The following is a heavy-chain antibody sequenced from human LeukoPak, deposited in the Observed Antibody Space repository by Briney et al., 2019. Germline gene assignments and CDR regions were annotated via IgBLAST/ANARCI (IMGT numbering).Heavy chain of an antibody. CDR2: IDDSVST. Sequence: SGTLCLTCAVSGFSISSSNLWRGGRDPPGKGLEGIGEIDDSVSTNYGPALRRRFTISVDTSKTQFSLKLSSLTAANTALYYAARARLAADEYSYIDVWGKGPTVIVSS. CDR3: ARARLAADEYSYIDV. V-gene: IGHV4-4*02. D-gene: IGHD3-16*01. J-gene: IGHJ6*03. CDR1: GFSISSSNL.